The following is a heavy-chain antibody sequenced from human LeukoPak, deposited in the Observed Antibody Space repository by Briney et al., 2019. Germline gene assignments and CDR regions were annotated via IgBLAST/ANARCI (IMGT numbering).Heavy chain of an antibody. CDR3: ASLLGDKTIFDF. CDR2: IKRDGSGE. CDR1: GFSFTNDW. J-gene: IGHJ4*02. V-gene: IGHV3-7*01. D-gene: IGHD1-26*01. Sequence: GGSLRLSCAASGFSFTNDWMSWVRQAPGKGLEWVANIKRDGSGEYYLDSVKGRFTISRDNAKNSLYLQMNSLRAEDTAVYYCASLLGDKTIFDFWGQGTLVTVSS.